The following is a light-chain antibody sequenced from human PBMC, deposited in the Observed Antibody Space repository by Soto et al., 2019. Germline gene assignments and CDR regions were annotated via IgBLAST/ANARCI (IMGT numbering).Light chain of an antibody. CDR3: QQRSNWPPRT. CDR1: QSVSSY. CDR2: DAS. Sequence: EIVLTQSPAPLSLSPGERATLSCRASQSVSSYLAWYQQKPGQAPRILIYDASNRATGIPARFSGSGSGTDFTLTISSLEPEDFAVYYCQQRSNWPPRTFGGGTKVEIK. J-gene: IGKJ4*01. V-gene: IGKV3-11*01.